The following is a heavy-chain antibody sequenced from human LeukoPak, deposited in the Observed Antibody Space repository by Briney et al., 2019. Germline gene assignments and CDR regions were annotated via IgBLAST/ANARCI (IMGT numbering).Heavy chain of an antibody. CDR2: MNPNSGNT. D-gene: IGHD4-11*01. J-gene: IGHJ3*02. CDR3: ARGRGNMTTGSAAFDI. Sequence: ASVKVSCKASGYTFTSNDINWVQQATGQGLEWMGWMNPNSGNTGYAQKFQGRVTMTRNTSISTAYMELSSLKSEDTAVYYCARGRGNMTTGSAAFDIWGQGTMVTVSS. V-gene: IGHV1-8*01. CDR1: GYTFTSND.